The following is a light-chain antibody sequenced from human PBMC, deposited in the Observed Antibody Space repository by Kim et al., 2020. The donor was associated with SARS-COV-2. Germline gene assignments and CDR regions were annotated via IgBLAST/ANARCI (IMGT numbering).Light chain of an antibody. CDR3: QHYNSYPYT. CDR1: QYITTW. Sequence: DIHMTQSLSTLSASVGDTVTITCRASQYITTWLAWYQQKPGKAPKLLIYQASTLESGVPSRFSGSGSGTEFSLTISSLQPDDFATYYCQHYNSYPYTFGQGTKLEI. J-gene: IGKJ2*01. V-gene: IGKV1-5*01. CDR2: QAS.